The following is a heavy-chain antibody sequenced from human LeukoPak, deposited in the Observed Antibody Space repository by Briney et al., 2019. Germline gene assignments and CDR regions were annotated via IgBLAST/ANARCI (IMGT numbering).Heavy chain of an antibody. J-gene: IGHJ5*02. Sequence: TGGSLRLSCAASGFTFSSYAMSWVRQAPGKGLEWVSAISGSGGTTYYADSVKGRFTISRDNSKNTLYLQMNSLRAEDTAAYYCAKSATGTTSNWFDPWGQGTLVTVSS. V-gene: IGHV3-23*01. CDR2: ISGSGGTT. D-gene: IGHD1-7*01. CDR3: AKSATGTTSNWFDP. CDR1: GFTFSSYA.